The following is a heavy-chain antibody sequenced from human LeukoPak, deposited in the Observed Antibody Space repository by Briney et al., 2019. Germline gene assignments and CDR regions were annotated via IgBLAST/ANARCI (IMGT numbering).Heavy chain of an antibody. Sequence: TGGSLRLSCAASGFTVSSYGMHWVRQAPGKGLEWVAIISYDGSNKYYADSVKGRFTISRDNSKNTLYLQLNSVGADDTAVYYCAKVLYSSSWYGAFDIWGQGTMVTVSS. CDR2: ISYDGSNK. V-gene: IGHV3-30*18. CDR1: GFTVSSYG. D-gene: IGHD6-13*01. J-gene: IGHJ3*02. CDR3: AKVLYSSSWYGAFDI.